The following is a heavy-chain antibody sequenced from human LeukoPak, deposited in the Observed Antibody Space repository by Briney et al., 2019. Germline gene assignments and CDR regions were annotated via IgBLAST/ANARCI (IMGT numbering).Heavy chain of an antibody. CDR1: GFSFSSYG. Sequence: GGSLRLSCAAAGFSFSSYGTHWVRQAPGKGLEWVAVISYDGSNKYYADSVKGRFTISRDNSKNTLYLQMNSLRAEDTAVYYCAKDGQYSYGSYFDYWGQGTLVTVSS. J-gene: IGHJ4*02. V-gene: IGHV3-30*18. CDR3: AKDGQYSYGSYFDY. D-gene: IGHD5-18*01. CDR2: ISYDGSNK.